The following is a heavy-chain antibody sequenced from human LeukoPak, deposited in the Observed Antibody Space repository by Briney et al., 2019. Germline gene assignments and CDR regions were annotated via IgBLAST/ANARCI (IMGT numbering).Heavy chain of an antibody. CDR3: AKTWYYYDSSGYSESYYFDY. Sequence: PGGSLRLSCAAPGFTFSSYATSWVRQAPGKGLEWVSAISGSGGSTYYADSVKGRFTISRDNSKNTLYLQMNSLRAEDTAVYYCAKTWYYYDSSGYSESYYFDYWGQGTLVTVSS. D-gene: IGHD3-22*01. CDR1: GFTFSSYA. CDR2: ISGSGGST. V-gene: IGHV3-23*01. J-gene: IGHJ4*02.